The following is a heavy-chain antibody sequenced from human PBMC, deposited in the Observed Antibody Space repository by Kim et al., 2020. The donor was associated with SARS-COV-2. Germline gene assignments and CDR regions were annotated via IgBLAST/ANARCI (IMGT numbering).Heavy chain of an antibody. D-gene: IGHD1-26*01. CDR2: IWYDGSNK. CDR3: AREGEHYGMDV. CDR1: GFTFSSYG. Sequence: GGSLRLSCAASGFTFSSYGMHWVRQAPGKGLEWVAVIWYDGSNKYYADSVKGRFTISRDNSKNTLYLQMNSLRAEDTAVYYCAREGEHYGMDVWGQGTTVTVSS. V-gene: IGHV3-33*01. J-gene: IGHJ6*02.